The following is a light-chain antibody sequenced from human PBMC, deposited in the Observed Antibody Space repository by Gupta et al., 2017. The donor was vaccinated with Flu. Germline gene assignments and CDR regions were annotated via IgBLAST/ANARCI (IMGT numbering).Light chain of an antibody. Sequence: QSALAHPASVSGSAGQSITITYPGTNNDIGLYNYVSWYQQHPGKAPKLLVYGVSNRPSGVSNRFSGSKSGNTASLTISGLQAEDEADYYCSSYARGSVWVFGGGTKLSVL. J-gene: IGLJ3*02. CDR2: GVS. CDR1: NNDIGLYNY. V-gene: IGLV2-14*01. CDR3: SSYARGSVWV.